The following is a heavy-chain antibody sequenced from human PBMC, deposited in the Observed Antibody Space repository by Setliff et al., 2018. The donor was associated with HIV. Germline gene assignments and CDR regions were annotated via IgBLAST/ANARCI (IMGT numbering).Heavy chain of an antibody. CDR1: GDNFRKCI. Sequence: SVKVSCKVSGDNFRKCIISWVRQAPGQGLEWVGGIIPIFGATNNAQKFQGRLTITADESTSTAYMELGSLTSDDTAFYYCASAGEMLTGKFYYWAQGTLVTVSS. J-gene: IGHJ4*02. V-gene: IGHV1-69*13. D-gene: IGHD3-16*01. CDR3: ASAGEMLTGKFYY. CDR2: IIPIFGAT.